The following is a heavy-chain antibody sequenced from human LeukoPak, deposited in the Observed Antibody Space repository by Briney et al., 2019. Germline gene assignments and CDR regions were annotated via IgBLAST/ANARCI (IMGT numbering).Heavy chain of an antibody. Sequence: GGSLRLSCAASGFTFSSYGMHWVRQAPGKGLEWVAVISYDGSNKYYADSVKGRFTISRDNSKNTLYLQMNSLRAEDTAVYYCAKERITMIVVVIYYFDYWGQGTLVTVSS. J-gene: IGHJ4*02. V-gene: IGHV3-30*18. D-gene: IGHD3-22*01. CDR1: GFTFSSYG. CDR3: AKERITMIVVVIYYFDY. CDR2: ISYDGSNK.